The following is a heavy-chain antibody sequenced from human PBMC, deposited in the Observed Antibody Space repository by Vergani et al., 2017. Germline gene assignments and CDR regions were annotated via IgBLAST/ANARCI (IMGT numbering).Heavy chain of an antibody. CDR3: ARDDYYDSSGYYPRGY. CDR2: IWYDGSNK. CDR1: GFTFSSYG. D-gene: IGHD3-22*01. J-gene: IGHJ4*02. V-gene: IGHV3-33*01. Sequence: VQLVESGGGVVQPGRSLRLSCAASGFTFSSYGMHWVRQAPGKGLEWVAVIWYDGSNKYYADSVKGRFTISRDNSKNTLYLQMNSLRAEDTAVYYCARDDYYDSSGYYPRGYWGQGTLVTVSS.